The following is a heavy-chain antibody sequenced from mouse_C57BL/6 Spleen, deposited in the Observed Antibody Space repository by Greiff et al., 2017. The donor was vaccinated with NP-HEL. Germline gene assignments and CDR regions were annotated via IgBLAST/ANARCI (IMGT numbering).Heavy chain of an antibody. CDR1: GYTFTSYT. J-gene: IGHJ3*01. CDR3: ARGDAPYGSSPWFAY. V-gene: IGHV1-4*01. CDR2: INPSSGYT. Sequence: VQLQQSGAELARPGASVKMSCKASGYTFTSYTMHWVKQRPGQGLEWIGYINPSSGYTKYNQKFKDKATLTADKSSSTAYMQLSSLTSEDSAVYYCARGDAPYGSSPWFAYWGQGTLVTVSA. D-gene: IGHD1-1*01.